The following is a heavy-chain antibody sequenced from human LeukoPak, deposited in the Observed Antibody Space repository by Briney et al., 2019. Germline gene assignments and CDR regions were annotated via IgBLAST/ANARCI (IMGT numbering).Heavy chain of an antibody. D-gene: IGHD3-10*01. V-gene: IGHV1-8*01. CDR2: MNPNSGNT. Sequence: ASVKVSCKASGYTFTSYDINWVRQATGQGLEWMGWMNPNSGNTGYAQKFQGRVTMTRNTSISTAYMELSSLRSEDTAVYYCARDFSLLGLMDVWGKGTTVTVSS. CDR1: GYTFTSYD. CDR3: ARDFSLLGLMDV. J-gene: IGHJ6*04.